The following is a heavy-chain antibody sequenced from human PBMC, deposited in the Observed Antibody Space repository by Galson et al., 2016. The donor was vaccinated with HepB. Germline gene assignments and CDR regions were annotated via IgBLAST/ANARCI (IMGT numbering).Heavy chain of an antibody. Sequence: SLRLSCAASGFTFSTYAMSWVRQAPGKGLEWVSAFSGSGDIIYYADSVRGRFTISRDNSKSMLYLQMNNLRAADTAVYYCAQVRGYGSGSVFDHWGQGTLVTVSS. D-gene: IGHD3-10*01. J-gene: IGHJ4*02. CDR3: AQVRGYGSGSVFDH. CDR1: GFTFSTYA. V-gene: IGHV3-23*01. CDR2: FSGSGDII.